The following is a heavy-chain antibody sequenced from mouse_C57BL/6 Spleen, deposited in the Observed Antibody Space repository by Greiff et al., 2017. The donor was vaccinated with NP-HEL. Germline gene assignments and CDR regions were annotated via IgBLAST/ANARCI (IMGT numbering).Heavy chain of an antibody. Sequence: QVQLQQPGAELVKPGASVKMSCKASGYTFTSYWITWVKQRPGQGLEWIGDIYPGSGSTNYNEKFKSKATLTVDTSSSTAYMQLSSLTSEDSAVYYCARTAAYYSTHYAMDYWGQGTSVTVSS. V-gene: IGHV1-55*01. CDR2: IYPGSGST. J-gene: IGHJ4*01. CDR3: ARTAAYYSTHYAMDY. D-gene: IGHD2-5*01. CDR1: GYTFTSYW.